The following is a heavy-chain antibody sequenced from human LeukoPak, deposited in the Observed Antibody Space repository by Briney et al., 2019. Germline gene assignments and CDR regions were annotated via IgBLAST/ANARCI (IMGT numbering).Heavy chain of an antibody. CDR2: MNHSGST. CDR3: ARGLAAAATYSYYYYGMDV. Sequence: SETLALTCAVDCGCFSGYYWSWVRQPPGKGQEWFGEMNHSGSTNYNPSLKSRVTISVDTSKNQFFLKLSSVTAADNAVYYCARGLAAAATYSYYYYGMDVWGQGTTVTVSS. D-gene: IGHD6-13*01. V-gene: IGHV4-34*01. J-gene: IGHJ6*02. CDR1: CGCFSGYY.